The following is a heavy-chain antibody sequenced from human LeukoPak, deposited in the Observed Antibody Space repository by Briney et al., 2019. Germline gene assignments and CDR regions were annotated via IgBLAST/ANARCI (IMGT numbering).Heavy chain of an antibody. Sequence: GGSLRLSCAASGFTFSSYSMSWVRQAPGKGLEWVSDISGRGGSTYYADSVKGRFTISRDNSKNTLYLQVNSLRAEDTAVYFCAKSQDGGRLFHFDYWGQGTLVTVSS. CDR1: GFTFSSYS. V-gene: IGHV3-23*01. CDR2: ISGRGGST. CDR3: AKSQDGGRLFHFDY. J-gene: IGHJ4*02. D-gene: IGHD1-26*01.